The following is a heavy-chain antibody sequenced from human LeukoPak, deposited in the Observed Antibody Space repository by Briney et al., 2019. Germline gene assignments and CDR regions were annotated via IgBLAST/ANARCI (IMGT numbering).Heavy chain of an antibody. D-gene: IGHD3-3*01. Sequence: GGSLRLSGEASGSTFSSYWMHWVRQVPGKGLVWVSRISSDGSTTSYADSVKGRFSISRFNAKETLYLQMNSLRVEDTAVYYCARGTDDVDIWGQGTLVTVSS. J-gene: IGHJ3*02. V-gene: IGHV3-74*01. CDR2: ISSDGSTT. CDR3: ARGTDDVDI. CDR1: GSTFSSYW.